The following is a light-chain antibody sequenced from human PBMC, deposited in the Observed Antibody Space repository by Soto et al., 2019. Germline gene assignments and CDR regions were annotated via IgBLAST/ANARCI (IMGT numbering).Light chain of an antibody. J-gene: IGKJ1*01. CDR2: AAS. Sequence: DIQMTQSPSSLSASVGDRVTITCRASQSISSYLNWYQQKPGKAPKLLIYAASSLQSGVPSRFSGSGSGTDFTLTISSLQPEDFAGYYCQQSYSTPRKFGQGTKVEIK. CDR1: QSISSY. V-gene: IGKV1-39*01. CDR3: QQSYSTPRK.